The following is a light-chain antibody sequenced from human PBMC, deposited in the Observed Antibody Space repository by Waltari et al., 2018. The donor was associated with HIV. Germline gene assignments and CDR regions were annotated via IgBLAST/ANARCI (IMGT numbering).Light chain of an antibody. Sequence: QSVLTQPPSVSGAPGQRVTIPCTGGSSHIGAGYDVHWYQRLPGTAPKLLIFATINRPSGVPDRFSGSSSGTSASLAITGLQAEDEADYYCQSYDSSLTMVFGGGTKVTVL. CDR1: SSHIGAGYD. J-gene: IGLJ2*01. CDR3: QSYDSSLTMV. CDR2: ATI. V-gene: IGLV1-40*01.